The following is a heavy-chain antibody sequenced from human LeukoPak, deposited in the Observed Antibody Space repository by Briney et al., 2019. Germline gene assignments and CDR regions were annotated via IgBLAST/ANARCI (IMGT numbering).Heavy chain of an antibody. J-gene: IGHJ4*02. D-gene: IGHD3-3*01. Sequence: GASVKVSCKASGYTFTSYGISWVRQAPGQGLEWMGWISAYNGNTNYAQKLQGRVTMTTDTSTSTAYMELRSLRSDDTAVYYCARDSPSLEGYDFWSGSRPLDYWGQGTLVTVSS. V-gene: IGHV1-18*01. CDR3: ARDSPSLEGYDFWSGSRPLDY. CDR1: GYTFTSYG. CDR2: ISAYNGNT.